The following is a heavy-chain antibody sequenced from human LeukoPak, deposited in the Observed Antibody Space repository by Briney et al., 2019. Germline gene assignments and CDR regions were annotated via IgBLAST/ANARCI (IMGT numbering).Heavy chain of an antibody. D-gene: IGHD4-17*01. V-gene: IGHV4-34*01. Sequence: SETLSLTCAVYGGSFSGYYWSWIRQPPGKGLEWIGEINHSGSTNYNPSLKSRVTISVDTSKNQFSLKLSSVTAADTAVYYCARARGVTTSFYYYYYGMDVWGQGTTVTVSS. J-gene: IGHJ6*02. CDR2: INHSGST. CDR1: GGSFSGYY. CDR3: ARARGVTTSFYYYYYGMDV.